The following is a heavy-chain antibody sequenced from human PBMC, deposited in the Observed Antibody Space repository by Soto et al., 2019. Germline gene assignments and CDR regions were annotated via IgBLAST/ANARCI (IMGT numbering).Heavy chain of an antibody. V-gene: IGHV3-7*03. CDR3: AKGGTYYDFWSGFGSYYYGMDV. D-gene: IGHD3-3*01. CDR1: GFTFSTYW. J-gene: IGHJ6*02. Sequence: GGSLRLSRVVSGFTFSTYWMSWVRQAPGKGLEWVANIKQDGSEENYVESVKGRFTISRDNAKNTLYLQMNSLRAEDTAVYYCAKGGTYYDFWSGFGSYYYGMDVWGQGTTVTVSS. CDR2: IKQDGSEE.